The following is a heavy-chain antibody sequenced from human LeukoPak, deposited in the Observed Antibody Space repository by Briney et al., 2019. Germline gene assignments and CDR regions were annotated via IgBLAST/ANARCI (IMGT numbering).Heavy chain of an antibody. CDR3: AKVFSIVGATTFDY. CDR2: ISGSGGST. Sequence: GGSLRLSWAASGFTFSSYAMSWVRQAPGKGLEWVSAISGSGGSTYNADSVKGRFTISRDNSKNTLYLQMNSLRAEDTAVYYCAKVFSIVGATTFDYWGQGTLVTVSS. J-gene: IGHJ4*02. V-gene: IGHV3-23*01. CDR1: GFTFSSYA. D-gene: IGHD1-26*01.